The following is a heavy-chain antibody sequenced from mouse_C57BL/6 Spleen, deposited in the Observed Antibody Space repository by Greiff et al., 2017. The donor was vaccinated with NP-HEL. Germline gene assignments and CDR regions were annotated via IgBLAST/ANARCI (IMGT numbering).Heavy chain of an antibody. CDR3: ARSRYWYFDV. Sequence: QVQLQQSGAELVMPGASVKLSCKASGYTFTSYWMHWVKQRPGHGLEWIGEIDPSDSYTNYNQKFKGKSTLTVDKSSSTAYMQLSSLTSEDSAVYYCARSRYWYFDVWGTGTTVTVSS. CDR2: IDPSDSYT. CDR1: GYTFTSYW. V-gene: IGHV1-69*01. J-gene: IGHJ1*03.